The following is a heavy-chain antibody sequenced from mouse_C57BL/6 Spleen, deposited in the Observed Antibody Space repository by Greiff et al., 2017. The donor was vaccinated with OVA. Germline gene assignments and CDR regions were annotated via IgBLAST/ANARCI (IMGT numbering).Heavy chain of an antibody. CDR3: ARKGIPIYAMDY. D-gene: IGHD3-3*01. CDR1: GYTFTSYW. CDR2: IDPSDSET. Sequence: QVQLQQPGAELVRPGSSVKLSCKASGYTFTSYWMHWVKQRPIQGLEWIGNIDPSDSETHYNQKFKDKATLTVDKSSSTAYMQLSSLTSEDSAVYYCARKGIPIYAMDYWGQGTSVTGSS. J-gene: IGHJ4*01. V-gene: IGHV1-52*01.